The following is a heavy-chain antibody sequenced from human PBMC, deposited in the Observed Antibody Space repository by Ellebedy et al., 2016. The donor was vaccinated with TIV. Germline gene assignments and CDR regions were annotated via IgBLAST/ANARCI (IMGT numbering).Heavy chain of an antibody. CDR3: ARQAQIHQWFMDY. CDR2: ISNDGNNK. V-gene: IGHV3-30-3*01. CDR1: GFTSSSYA. D-gene: IGHD3-22*01. Sequence: GGSLRLSXAASGFTSSSYAMHWVRQAPGKGLECVAFISNDGNNKYYPDSVKGRFTVSRDNSENTLFLQMNSLRAEDTAVYYCARQAQIHQWFMDYWGRGTLVTVSS. J-gene: IGHJ4*02.